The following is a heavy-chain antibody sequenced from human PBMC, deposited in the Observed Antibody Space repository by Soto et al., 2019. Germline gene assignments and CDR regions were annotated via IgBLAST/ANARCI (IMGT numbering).Heavy chain of an antibody. V-gene: IGHV4-31*03. Sequence: QVQLQESGPGLVKPSQTLSLTCTVSGGSISSGGYCWSWIRQHPGKGLEWIGYIYYSGSTYYNPSLKSRVTISVDTSKNQFSLKLSSVTAADTAVYYCARAANYGSGSYYPTYYYYGMDVWGQGTTVTVSS. CDR1: GGSISSGGYC. J-gene: IGHJ6*02. D-gene: IGHD3-10*01. CDR3: ARAANYGSGSYYPTYYYYGMDV. CDR2: IYYSGST.